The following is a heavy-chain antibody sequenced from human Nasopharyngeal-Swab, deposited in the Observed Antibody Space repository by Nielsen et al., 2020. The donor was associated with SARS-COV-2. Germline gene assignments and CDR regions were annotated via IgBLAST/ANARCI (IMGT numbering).Heavy chain of an antibody. J-gene: IGHJ5*02. D-gene: IGHD6-19*01. V-gene: IGHV1-24*01. CDR1: GYTLTELS. CDR2: FDPEDGET. CDR3: ATAAVAGNAGWFDP. Sequence: ASVQVSCKVSGYTLTELSMHWVRQAPGKGLEWMGGFDPEDGETIYAQKFQGRVTMTEDTSTDTAYMELSSLRSEDTAVYYCATAAVAGNAGWFDPWGQGTLVTVSS.